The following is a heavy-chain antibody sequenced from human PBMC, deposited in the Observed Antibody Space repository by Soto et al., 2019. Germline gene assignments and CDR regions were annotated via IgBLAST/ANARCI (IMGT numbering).Heavy chain of an antibody. CDR2: ISGDGSST. J-gene: IGHJ3*01. V-gene: IGHV3-23*01. CDR1: GFTFSSYA. D-gene: IGHD1-7*01. Sequence: EVQLFESGGGLVQPGGSLRLSCAASGFTFSSYAMSWVRQAPGKGLEWVSAISGDGSSTNYADSVKGRFTISRDNAKNTVYLQIDSLRAEDTAVYYCARSLPGTYGAFDLWGQGTMVTVSS. CDR3: ARSLPGTYGAFDL.